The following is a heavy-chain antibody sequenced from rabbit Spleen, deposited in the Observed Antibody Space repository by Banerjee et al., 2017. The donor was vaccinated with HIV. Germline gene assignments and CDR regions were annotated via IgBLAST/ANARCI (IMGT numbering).Heavy chain of an antibody. CDR3: AREGEGGDSSYGMDL. J-gene: IGHJ6*01. D-gene: IGHD7-1*01. Sequence: QEQLEESGGGLVKPEGSLTLTCTASGFSFSSLHDMCWVRQAPGKGLQWIACINTYTGKAVYATWAKGRFTISKTSSTTVTLQMTSLTAADTATYFCAREGEGGDSSYGMDLWGPGTLVTVS. CDR2: INTYTGKA. CDR1: GFSFSSLHD. V-gene: IGHV1S45*01.